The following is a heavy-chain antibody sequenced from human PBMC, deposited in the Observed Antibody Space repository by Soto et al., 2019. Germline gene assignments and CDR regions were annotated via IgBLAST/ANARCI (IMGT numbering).Heavy chain of an antibody. CDR1: GGSFSGYY. CDR3: ARGAWERVVVVAATFPRFDY. J-gene: IGHJ4*02. V-gene: IGHV4-34*01. CDR2: INHSGST. Sequence: SETLSLTCAVYGGSFSGYYWSWIRQPPGKGLEWIGEINHSGSTNYNPSLKSRVTISVDTSKNQFSLKLSSVTAADTAVYYCARGAWERVVVVAATFPRFDYWGQGTLVTVSS. D-gene: IGHD2-15*01.